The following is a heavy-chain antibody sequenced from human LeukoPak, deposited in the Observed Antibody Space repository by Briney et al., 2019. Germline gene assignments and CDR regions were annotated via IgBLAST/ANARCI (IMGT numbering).Heavy chain of an antibody. CDR1: GGSFSSYY. Sequence: SETLSLTCAVYGGSFSSYYWSWIRQPPGKGLEWIGEINHSGSTNYNPSLKSRVTISVDTSKNQFSLKLSSVTAADTAVYYCARARAVAGTMDYWGQGTLVTVSS. CDR3: ARARAVAGTMDY. J-gene: IGHJ4*02. V-gene: IGHV4-34*01. D-gene: IGHD6-19*01. CDR2: INHSGST.